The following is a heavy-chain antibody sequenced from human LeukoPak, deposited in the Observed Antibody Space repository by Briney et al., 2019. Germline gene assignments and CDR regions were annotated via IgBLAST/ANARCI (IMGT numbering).Heavy chain of an antibody. J-gene: IGHJ4*02. Sequence: AGGSLRLSCAASGFTVSNNYMSWVRQAPGKGLEWVSVIYSGGSTYYADSVKGRFTISRDKSKNTLFVQMNSLRAEDTAVYYCASYNYDSSGYYNYWGQGTLVTVSS. V-gene: IGHV3-66*01. CDR1: GFTVSNNY. D-gene: IGHD3-22*01. CDR3: ASYNYDSSGYYNY. CDR2: IYSGGST.